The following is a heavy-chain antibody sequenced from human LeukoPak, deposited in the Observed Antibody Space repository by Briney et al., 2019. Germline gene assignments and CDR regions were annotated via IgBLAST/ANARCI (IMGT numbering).Heavy chain of an antibody. Sequence: MTSETLSLTCIVSGGSISSYYWTWIRQPPGKGLEWIGYIYYSGSTNYNPSLKSRVTISVDTSKNQFSLKLRSVTAADTAVYYCARDPGGSGPNWGQGTLVTVSS. CDR3: ARDPGGSGPN. CDR2: IYYSGST. J-gene: IGHJ4*02. V-gene: IGHV4-59*01. D-gene: IGHD2-15*01. CDR1: GGSISSYY.